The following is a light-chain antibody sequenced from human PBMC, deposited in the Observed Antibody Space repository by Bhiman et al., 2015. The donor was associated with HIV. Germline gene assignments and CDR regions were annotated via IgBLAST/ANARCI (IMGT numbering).Light chain of an antibody. Sequence: QSALTQPASVSGSPGQSITISCTGTSSDVGTYNYVSWYQQHPGKVPKLLIYDVTKRPSGVSDRFSGSKSGNTASLTISGLQPEDEADYYCSSYTSTTTWVFGGGTKLTVL. CDR3: SSYTSTTTWV. J-gene: IGLJ3*02. V-gene: IGLV2-14*01. CDR1: SSDVGTYNY. CDR2: DVT.